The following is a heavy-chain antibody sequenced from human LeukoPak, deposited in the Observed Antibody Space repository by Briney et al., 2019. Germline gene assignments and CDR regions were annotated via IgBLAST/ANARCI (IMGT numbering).Heavy chain of an antibody. V-gene: IGHV3-7*01. Sequence: GGSLRQSCLATGFIHSKYRMNWVRPAAWRGLDWVANLKEDGNENYYGDSVKGRFTISRDNAKNSLYLQMNSLRAEDTAVYYCAREKNIYGDYDKGSNYYYYGMDVGAQGTTVTVSS. J-gene: IGHJ6*02. CDR1: GFIHSKYR. D-gene: IGHD4-17*01. CDR2: LKEDGNEN. CDR3: AREKNIYGDYDKGSNYYYYGMDV.